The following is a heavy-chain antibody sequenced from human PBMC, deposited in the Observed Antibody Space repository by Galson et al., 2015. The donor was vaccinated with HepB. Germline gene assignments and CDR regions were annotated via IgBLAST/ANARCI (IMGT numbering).Heavy chain of an antibody. CDR3: AGIAYGANYMDV. V-gene: IGHV1-18*01. CDR1: GYTFSQYA. Sequence: SVKVSCKASGYTFSQYAISWVRQAPGQGLEWMGWISGNSDKTNYAPKFQGRVTVTTDRSTTTTYMELRSLRSDDTAVYYCAGIAYGANYMDVWDKGTTITVSS. D-gene: IGHD4-17*01. J-gene: IGHJ6*03. CDR2: ISGNSDKT.